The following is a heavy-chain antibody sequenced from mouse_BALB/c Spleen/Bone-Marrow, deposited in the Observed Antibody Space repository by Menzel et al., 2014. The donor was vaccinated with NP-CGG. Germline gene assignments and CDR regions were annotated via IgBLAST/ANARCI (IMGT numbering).Heavy chain of an antibody. CDR2: IRSKAYNHAT. J-gene: IGHJ4*01. V-gene: IGHV6-6*01. D-gene: IGHD4-1*01. CDR1: GFTFSDAW. CDR3: TWDYYAMDY. Sequence: EVKLMESGGGLVQPGGSMKLSCAASGFTFSDAWMDWVRQSPEKGLEWVAEIRSKAYNHATNYAESVKGRFTISRDDSKSSVYLQMNSLRAEDTGIYYCTWDYYAMDYWGQGTSVTVSS.